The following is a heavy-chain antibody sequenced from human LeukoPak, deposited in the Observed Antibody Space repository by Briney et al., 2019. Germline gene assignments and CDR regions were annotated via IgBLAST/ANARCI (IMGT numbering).Heavy chain of an antibody. J-gene: IGHJ2*01. D-gene: IGHD5-12*01. CDR1: GFTFSSYG. CDR3: AKQSRSGYSRGYFDL. CDR2: ISYDGSNK. V-gene: IGHV3-30*18. Sequence: GRSLRLSCAASGFTFSSYGMHWVRQAPGKGLEWVAVISYDGSNKYYADSVKGRFTISRDNSKNTLYLQMNSLRAEDTAVYYRAKQSRSGYSRGYFDLWGRGTLVTVSS.